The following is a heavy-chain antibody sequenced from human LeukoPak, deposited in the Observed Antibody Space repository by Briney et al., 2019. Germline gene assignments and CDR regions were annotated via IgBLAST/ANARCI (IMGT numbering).Heavy chain of an antibody. J-gene: IGHJ4*02. V-gene: IGHV4-4*07. CDR3: ARDGYFYDSNGYRYFDY. CDR1: GVSISSYY. CDR2: IYTSGST. D-gene: IGHD3-22*01. Sequence: PSETLSLTCTVSGVSISSYYWSWIRQPAGKGLGWIGRIYTSGSTNYNPSLKRRVTMSVDTSRKQFSLKLSSVTAAATAVYYCARDGYFYDSNGYRYFDYWGQGTLVIVSS.